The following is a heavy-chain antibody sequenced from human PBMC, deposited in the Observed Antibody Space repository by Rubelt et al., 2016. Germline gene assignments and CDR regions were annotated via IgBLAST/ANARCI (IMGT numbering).Heavy chain of an antibody. CDR1: GDSINNNY. V-gene: IGHV4-59*08. CDR2: IHYNGTT. J-gene: IGHJ3*02. Sequence: QVQLQESGPGLVKPSETLSLSCTVSGDSINNNYWSWIRQPPGRGLEWIGYIHYNGTTKYNPSLTSRVPISVKTSKNQFSLKLSSVTSADSAVYYCVRHHRRSCTGDCFAFDIWGQGTMVTVSS. CDR3: VRHHRRSCTGDCFAFDI. D-gene: IGHD2-8*02.